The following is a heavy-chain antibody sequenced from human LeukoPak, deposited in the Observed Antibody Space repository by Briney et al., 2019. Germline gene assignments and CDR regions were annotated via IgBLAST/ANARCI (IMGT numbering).Heavy chain of an antibody. J-gene: IGHJ3*02. CDR2: LHYSGNT. V-gene: IGHV4-39*07. Sequence: PSETLLLTCTVSGASVSASGYFWGWIRQPPGQGLEWIGTLHYSGNTYYNPSLKSRVTISVDTSKNQFSLKLNSVTSADTAVYYCARYWDGAFDFNTSDIWGQGTMVTVSS. CDR1: GASVSASGYF. D-gene: IGHD2-21*01. CDR3: ARYWDGAFDFNTSDI.